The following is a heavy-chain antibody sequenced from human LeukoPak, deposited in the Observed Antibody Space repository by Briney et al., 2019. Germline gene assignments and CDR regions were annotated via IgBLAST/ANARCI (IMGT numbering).Heavy chain of an antibody. J-gene: IGHJ6*02. Sequence: GASVKVSCKASGYTFTSYDINWVRQATGQGLEWMGWMNPNSGNTGYAQKFQGRVTMTRNTSISTAYMELSSLRSEDTAVYYCARFPSLAAGLGTYYYGMDVWGQGTTVTVSS. D-gene: IGHD6-13*01. V-gene: IGHV1-8*01. CDR2: MNPNSGNT. CDR1: GYTFTSYD. CDR3: ARFPSLAAGLGTYYYGMDV.